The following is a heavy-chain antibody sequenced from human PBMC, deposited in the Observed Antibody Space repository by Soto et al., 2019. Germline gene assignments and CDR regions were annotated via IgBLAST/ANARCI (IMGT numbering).Heavy chain of an antibody. CDR3: ARGIDMGQNYDYYGMDV. Sequence: QVQLGQSGSEVKKPGASVKVSCTASGYTFTSYYVHWVRQAPGQGLEWMGVVNPSSGRTTYAQKFRGRITMARDTSTSTVHVELSSLRSEDTAVYYCARGIDMGQNYDYYGMDVWGQGTTVTVSS. CDR1: GYTFTSYY. V-gene: IGHV1-46*01. CDR2: VNPSSGRT. D-gene: IGHD2-21*01. J-gene: IGHJ6*02.